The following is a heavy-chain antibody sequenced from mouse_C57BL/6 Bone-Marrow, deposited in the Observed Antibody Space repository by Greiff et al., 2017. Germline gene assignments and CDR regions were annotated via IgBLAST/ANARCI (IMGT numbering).Heavy chain of an antibody. J-gene: IGHJ4*01. V-gene: IGHV1-72*01. Sequence: QVQLQQPGAELVKPGASVKLSCKASGYTFTSYWMHWVKQRPGRGLEWIGRIDPNSGGTKYNEKFKSKATLTVDKPSSTAYMQLSSLTSEESAVYYCARSRRLRRGGAMDYWGQGTSVTVSS. CDR1: GYTFTSYW. D-gene: IGHD2-4*01. CDR3: ARSRRLRRGGAMDY. CDR2: IDPNSGGT.